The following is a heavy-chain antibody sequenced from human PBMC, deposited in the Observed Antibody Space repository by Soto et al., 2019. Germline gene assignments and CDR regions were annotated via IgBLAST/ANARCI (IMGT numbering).Heavy chain of an antibody. CDR1: GFTFSIYA. D-gene: IGHD2-15*01. J-gene: IGHJ6*02. CDR2: ISYDGSNK. Sequence: QVQLVESGGGVVQPGRSLRLSCAASGFTFSIYAMNCVRQAPGKGLECVAVISYDGSNKFYRDSVKGRFTISRDNSKNTMDLQIKSLRYRDKAVYYYARGNREDSEVVTCALPGGDGVDVLSQWTTVTV. V-gene: IGHV3-30-3*01. CDR3: ARGNREDSEVVTCALPGGDGVDV.